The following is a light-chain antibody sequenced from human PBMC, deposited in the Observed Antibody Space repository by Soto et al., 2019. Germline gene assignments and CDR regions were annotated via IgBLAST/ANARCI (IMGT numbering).Light chain of an antibody. J-gene: IGLJ1*01. Sequence: QSALTQPACVSGSPGQSITISCIGTSSDVGGYNYVSWYQQHPGKAPKLMIYEVSNRPSGVSNRFSGSKSANTASLTISGLQAEDEADYYCSSYTSSSPLYVFGTGTKLTVL. CDR3: SSYTSSSPLYV. CDR1: SSDVGGYNY. V-gene: IGLV2-14*01. CDR2: EVS.